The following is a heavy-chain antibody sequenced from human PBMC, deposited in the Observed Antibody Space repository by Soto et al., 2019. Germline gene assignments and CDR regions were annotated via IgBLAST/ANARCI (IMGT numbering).Heavy chain of an antibody. J-gene: IGHJ4*02. CDR1: GFTFRSYA. CDR2: ISYDGSNK. CDR3: ARGPSSRGRARFDY. Sequence: QVQLVESGGGVVQPGWSLRLSCAASGFTFRSYAMHWVCQAPGKGLVWVAVISYDGSNKYYADSVKGRFTISRDNSKNTLCLAMNSLTATDTAVYYCARGPSSRGRARFDYWGQGTLVTVAS. V-gene: IGHV3-30-3*01. D-gene: IGHD3-10*01.